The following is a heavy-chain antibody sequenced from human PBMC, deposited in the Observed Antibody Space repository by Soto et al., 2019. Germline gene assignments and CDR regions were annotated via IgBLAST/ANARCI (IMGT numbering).Heavy chain of an antibody. V-gene: IGHV3-48*01. CDR2: ISSSSSTI. CDR3: ARHPDGAARAPYYYMDV. Sequence: PGGSLRLSCAASGFTFSSYSMNWVRQAPGKGLEWVSYISSSSSTIYYADSVKGRFTISRDNAKNSLYLQMNSLRAEDTAVYYCARHPDGAARAPYYYMDVWGKGTTVTVSS. J-gene: IGHJ6*03. D-gene: IGHD6-6*01. CDR1: GFTFSSYS.